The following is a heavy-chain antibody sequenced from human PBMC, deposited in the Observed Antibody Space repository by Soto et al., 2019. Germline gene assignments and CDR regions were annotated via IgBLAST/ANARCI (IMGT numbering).Heavy chain of an antibody. CDR1: GGTFSSYA. V-gene: IGHV1-69*13. D-gene: IGHD3-10*01. Sequence: VKVSCKASGGTFSSYAISWVRQAPGQGLEWMGGIIPIFGTANYAQKFQGRVTITADESTSTAYMELSSLRSEDTAVYYCAREETYYYGSGSYHPGGMDVWGQGTTVTVSS. CDR2: IIPIFGTA. J-gene: IGHJ6*02. CDR3: AREETYYYGSGSYHPGGMDV.